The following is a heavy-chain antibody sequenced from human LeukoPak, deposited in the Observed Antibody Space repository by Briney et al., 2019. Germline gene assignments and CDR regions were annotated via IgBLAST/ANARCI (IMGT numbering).Heavy chain of an antibody. CDR1: GFTFSSYS. J-gene: IGHJ4*02. Sequence: AGGSLRLSCAASGFTFSSYSMNWVRQAPGKGLEWVSSISSSSSYIYYADSVKGRFTISRDNAKNSLYLQMNSLRAEDTAVYYCATLPRDILTGYPAYYFDYWGQGTLVTVSS. CDR3: ATLPRDILTGYPAYYFDY. V-gene: IGHV3-21*04. D-gene: IGHD3-9*01. CDR2: ISSSSSYI.